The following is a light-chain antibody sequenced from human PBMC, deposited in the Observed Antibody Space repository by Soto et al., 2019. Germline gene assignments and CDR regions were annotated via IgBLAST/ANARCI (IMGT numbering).Light chain of an antibody. Sequence: QSALNQPASVSGSPGQSIAISNKGTSSDVGAFNYVSWYQQHPGKAPKFMIFDVSSRPSGVSDRFSGSKSGNTASLTISGLQTEDEADYYCASYTTSSTYVFGTGTKVTVL. CDR2: DVS. CDR3: ASYTTSSTYV. J-gene: IGLJ1*01. CDR1: SSDVGAFNY. V-gene: IGLV2-14*03.